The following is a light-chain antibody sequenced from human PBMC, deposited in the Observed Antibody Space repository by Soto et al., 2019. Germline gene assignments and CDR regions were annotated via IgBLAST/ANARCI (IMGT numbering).Light chain of an antibody. CDR2: GNS. J-gene: IGLJ2*01. CDR1: SSNIGAGYD. CDR3: QSYDSSLSGSV. V-gene: IGLV1-40*01. Sequence: QSVLTQPPSVSGAPGQRVTISCTGISSNIGAGYDVHWYQQLPGTAPKLLIYGNSNRPSGVPDRFSGSKSGTSASLAITGLQAEDEAEYYCQSYDSSLSGSVFGGGTKVTGL.